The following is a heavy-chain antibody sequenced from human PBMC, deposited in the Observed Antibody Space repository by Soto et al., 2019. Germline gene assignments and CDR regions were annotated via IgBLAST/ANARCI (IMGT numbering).Heavy chain of an antibody. CDR1: GGSISSSSYY. CDR2: IYYSGST. J-gene: IGHJ4*02. CDR3: ARWSYFDSSGFVY. V-gene: IGHV4-39*01. Sequence: SETLSLTCTVSGGSISSSSYYWGWIRQPPGKGLEWIGSIYYSGSTYYNPSLKSRVTISVDTSKKQFSLKLSSVTAADTAVYYCARWSYFDSSGFVYWGQGTLVTVSS. D-gene: IGHD3-22*01.